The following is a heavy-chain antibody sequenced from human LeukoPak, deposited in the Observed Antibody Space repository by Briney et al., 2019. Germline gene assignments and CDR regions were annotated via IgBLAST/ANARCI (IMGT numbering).Heavy chain of an antibody. D-gene: IGHD3-9*01. CDR2: ISYDGSNK. Sequence: PGGSLRLSCAASGFTFRSYAMFWVRQAPGKGLEWVAVISYDGSNKYYADAVKGRFTISRDNSKNTMYLQMNSLRAEDTAVYYCARDFTGYLYYGMDVWGQGTTVTVSS. CDR3: ARDFTGYLYYGMDV. J-gene: IGHJ6*02. CDR1: GFTFRSYA. V-gene: IGHV3-30-3*01.